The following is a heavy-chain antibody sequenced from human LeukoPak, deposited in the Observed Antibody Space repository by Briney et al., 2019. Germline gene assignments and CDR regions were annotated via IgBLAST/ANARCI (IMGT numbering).Heavy chain of an antibody. D-gene: IGHD3-3*01. V-gene: IGHV4-39*01. J-gene: IGHJ4*02. Sequence: PSETLSLTCTVSGGSITTHANYWAWIRQPPGRGLEWIGGVHYTGNTYSNTSLKSRVTMSVDTSKNQFSLNLSSVTAADTAVYYCARRSGVWYFDYWGRGILVTVSS. CDR2: VHYTGNT. CDR3: ARRSGVWYFDY. CDR1: GGSITTHANY.